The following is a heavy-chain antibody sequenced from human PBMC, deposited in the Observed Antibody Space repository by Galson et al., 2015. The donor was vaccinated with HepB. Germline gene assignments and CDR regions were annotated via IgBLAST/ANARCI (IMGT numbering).Heavy chain of an antibody. J-gene: IGHJ6*02. CDR1: GFSFSSYW. Sequence: SLRLSCAASGFSFSSYWMSWVRQAPGKGLEWVANIKQDGGEKYYVDSVKGRFTISRDNAKNSLYLQMNSLRAEDTAVYHCARLLSVTALYGMDVWGQGTTVTVSS. CDR3: ARLLSVTALYGMDV. V-gene: IGHV3-7*01. D-gene: IGHD1-20*01. CDR2: IKQDGGEK.